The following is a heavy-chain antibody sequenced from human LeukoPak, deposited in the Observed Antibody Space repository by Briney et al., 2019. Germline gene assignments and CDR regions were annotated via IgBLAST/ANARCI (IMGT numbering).Heavy chain of an antibody. J-gene: IGHJ6*02. D-gene: IGHD2-15*01. CDR2: IYYSGST. CDR1: GGSISSGGYY. CDR3: ARERLYCSGGSCPGSDYYYYGMDV. Sequence: KSSETLSLTCTVSGGSISSGGYYWSWIRQHPGKGLEWIGYIYYSGSTYYNPSLKSRVTISVDTSKNQFSLKLSSVTAADTAVYYCARERLYCSGGSCPGSDYYYYGMDVWGRGTTVTVSS. V-gene: IGHV4-31*03.